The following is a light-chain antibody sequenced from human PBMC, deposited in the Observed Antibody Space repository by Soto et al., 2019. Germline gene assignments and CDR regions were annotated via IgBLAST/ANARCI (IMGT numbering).Light chain of an antibody. V-gene: IGKV3-20*01. CDR3: QQYGSSSWT. CDR1: HSISSSY. J-gene: IGKJ1*01. CDR2: GAS. Sequence: EIVLTQSPGTLSFSPGERATLSCRASHSISSSYLAWYQQRPGQAPRLLIYGASSRATGIPDRFSGSGSGTEFTLTISRLEPEDFAVYYCQQYGSSSWTFGQGTKVDI.